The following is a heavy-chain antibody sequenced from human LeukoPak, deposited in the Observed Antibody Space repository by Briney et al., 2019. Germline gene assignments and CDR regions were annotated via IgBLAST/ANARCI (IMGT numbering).Heavy chain of an antibody. J-gene: IGHJ4*02. CDR3: ARGRTYYYDSSLDY. V-gene: IGHV4-59*01. Sequence: SETLSLACAVYGGSLTGYYWSWIRQPPGKGLEWIGYIYYSGSTNYNPSLKSRVTISVDTSKNQFSLKLSSVTAADTAVYYCARGRTYYYDSSLDYWGQGTLVTVSS. CDR1: GGSLTGYY. CDR2: IYYSGST. D-gene: IGHD3-22*01.